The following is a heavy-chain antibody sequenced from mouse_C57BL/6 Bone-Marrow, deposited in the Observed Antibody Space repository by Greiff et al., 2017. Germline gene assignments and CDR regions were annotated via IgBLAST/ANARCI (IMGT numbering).Heavy chain of an antibody. CDR3: TTHSGPFAY. Sequence: EVQLQQSGAELVRPGASVKLSCTASGFHIKDDYMHWVKQRPEQGLEWIGWIDPENGDTEYASKFQGKATITADTSSHTAYLQLSSLTSEDTAVYYCTTHSGPFAYWGQGTLVTVSA. CDR1: GFHIKDDY. J-gene: IGHJ3*01. CDR2: IDPENGDT. D-gene: IGHD3-2*02. V-gene: IGHV14-4*01.